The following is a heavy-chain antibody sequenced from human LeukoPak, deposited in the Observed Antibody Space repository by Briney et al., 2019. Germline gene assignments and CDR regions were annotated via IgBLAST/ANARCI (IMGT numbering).Heavy chain of an antibody. CDR3: ARDATQQLVLSPEAYYYMDV. D-gene: IGHD6-6*01. V-gene: IGHV3-21*01. CDR2: ISSSSSYI. J-gene: IGHJ6*03. CDR1: GFTFSSYS. Sequence: PGGSLRLSCAASGFTFSSYSMNWVRQAPGKGLEWVSSISSSSSYIYYADSVKGRFTISRDNAKNSLYLQMNSLRAEDTAVYYCARDATQQLVLSPEAYYYMDVWGKGTTVTVSS.